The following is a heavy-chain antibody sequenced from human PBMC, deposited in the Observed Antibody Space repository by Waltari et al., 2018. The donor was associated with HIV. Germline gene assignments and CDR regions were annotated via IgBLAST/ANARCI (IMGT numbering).Heavy chain of an antibody. CDR1: GFPISSNY. V-gene: IGHV3-53*01. CDR3: ARDARASGYYGMDG. J-gene: IGHJ6*02. CDR2: IYSGGSR. Sequence: EVQLVASGGGLIEPGGSLRVSCAASGFPISSNYMSWVRQAPGKGWGWFSVIYSGGSRYYADSVKGRFSISRDNSKNTVSLHMNSLRAEDTAVYYCARDARASGYYGMDGWGQGIKVTVSS. D-gene: IGHD1-26*01.